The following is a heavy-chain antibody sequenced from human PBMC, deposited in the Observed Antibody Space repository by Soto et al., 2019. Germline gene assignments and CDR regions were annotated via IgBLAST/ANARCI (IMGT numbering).Heavy chain of an antibody. V-gene: IGHV3-21*06. Sequence: GGSLRLSCAASGFTFTRYSINWVRQAPGKGLEWASSISSTTNYIYYGDSMKGRFTISRDNAKNSLYLEMNSLRAEDTAVYYCARESEDLTSNFDYWGQGTLVTV. J-gene: IGHJ4*02. CDR3: ARESEDLTSNFDY. CDR1: GFTFTRYS. CDR2: ISSTTNYI.